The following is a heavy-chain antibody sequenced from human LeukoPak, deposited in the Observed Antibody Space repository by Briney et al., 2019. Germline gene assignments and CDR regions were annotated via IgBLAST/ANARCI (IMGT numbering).Heavy chain of an antibody. CDR1: GGSFSGYY. CDR3: AREGYYDSRGLDY. D-gene: IGHD3-22*01. CDR2: INHSGST. V-gene: IGHV4-34*01. J-gene: IGHJ4*02. Sequence: SETLSLTCAVYGGSFSGYYWSWIRQPPGKGLGWIGEINHSGSTNYNPSLKSRVTISVDTSKNQFSLKLSSVTAADTAVYYCAREGYYDSRGLDYWGQGTLVTVSS.